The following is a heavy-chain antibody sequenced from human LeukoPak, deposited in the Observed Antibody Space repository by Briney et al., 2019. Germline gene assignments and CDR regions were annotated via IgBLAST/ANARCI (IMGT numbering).Heavy chain of an antibody. CDR1: GFTVSSNY. CDR3: ARSDEDDSYGMDV. D-gene: IGHD3-3*01. CDR2: ISSSGSTI. Sequence: GGSLRLSCAASGFTVSSNYMSWVRQAPGKGLEWVSYISSSGSTIYYADSVKGRFTISRDNAKNSLYLQMNSLRAEDTAVYYCARSDEDDSYGMDVWGQGTTVTVSS. V-gene: IGHV3-11*01. J-gene: IGHJ6*02.